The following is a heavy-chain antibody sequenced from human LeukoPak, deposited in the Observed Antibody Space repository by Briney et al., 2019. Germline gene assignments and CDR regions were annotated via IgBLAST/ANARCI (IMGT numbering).Heavy chain of an antibody. CDR2: INHSGST. V-gene: IGHV4-34*01. Sequence: SETLSLTCAVYGGSFSGYCWSWIRQPPGKGLEWIGEINHSGSTNYNPSLKSRVTISVDTSKNQFSLKLSSVTAADTAVYYCARSGRGITMVRGVRFPFDYWGQGTLVTVSS. D-gene: IGHD3-10*01. CDR3: ARSGRGITMVRGVRFPFDY. CDR1: GGSFSGYC. J-gene: IGHJ4*02.